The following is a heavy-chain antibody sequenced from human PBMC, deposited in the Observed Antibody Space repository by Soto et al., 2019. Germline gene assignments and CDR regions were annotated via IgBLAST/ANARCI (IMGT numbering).Heavy chain of an antibody. J-gene: IGHJ6*02. CDR3: AGRYCSGGSCYNYYGMDF. CDR2: IVVGSGKT. V-gene: IGHV1-58*01. Sequence: SVKVSCKASGFTFSSSAVQWVRQARGQRLEWIGWIVVGSGKTNYAQKFQERVTITRDMSTSTAYMELSSLRSEDTAVYFCAGRYCSGGSCYNYYGMDFWGQGTMVTVSS. D-gene: IGHD2-15*01. CDR1: GFTFSSSA.